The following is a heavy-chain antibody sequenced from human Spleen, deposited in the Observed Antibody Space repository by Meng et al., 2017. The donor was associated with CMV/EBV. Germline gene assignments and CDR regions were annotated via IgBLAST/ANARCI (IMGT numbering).Heavy chain of an antibody. CDR3: ARGGKIPHGHYEPVDY. CDR1: SVSSGSYY. J-gene: IGHJ4*02. Sequence: SVSSGSYYWSWIRQPPGKGLEWIGYIYYSGSTNYNPSLKSRVTISVDTSKNQFSLKLSSVTAADTAVYYCARGGKIPHGHYEPVDYWGQGTLVTVSS. CDR2: IYYSGST. D-gene: IGHD1-14*01. V-gene: IGHV4-61*01.